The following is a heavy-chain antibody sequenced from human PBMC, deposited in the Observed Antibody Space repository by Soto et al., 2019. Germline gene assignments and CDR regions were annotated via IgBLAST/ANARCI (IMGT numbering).Heavy chain of an antibody. CDR3: AKDMKWGGMTTIHYFDS. CDR2: ISSNSDTI. J-gene: IGHJ4*02. D-gene: IGHD4-17*01. V-gene: IGHV3-9*02. CDR1: GFTADDYA. Sequence: EVQLVESGGGLVQPGRSLRLSCVASGFTADDYAMHWVRQAPGKGLEWVSGISSNSDTIDYADSVKGRFTISRDNAKNSRFLQMNSLRPEDTALYYCAKDMKWGGMTTIHYFDSWGQGTLVTVSS.